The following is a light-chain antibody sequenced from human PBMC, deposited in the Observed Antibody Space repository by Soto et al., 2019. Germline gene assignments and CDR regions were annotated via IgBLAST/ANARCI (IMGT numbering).Light chain of an antibody. Sequence: ETVLTQTPGTLCFSPLYRGTIFFGASRRVNTYLAWYQQKSGQAPRLLIFDASNRAAGTPARFSGSGSGTDFTLTTSSLEPEDFAVYYCQQRDNWPWTFGQGTKVDIK. CDR3: QQRDNWPWT. CDR2: DAS. J-gene: IGKJ1*01. V-gene: IGKV3-11*01. CDR1: RRVNTY.